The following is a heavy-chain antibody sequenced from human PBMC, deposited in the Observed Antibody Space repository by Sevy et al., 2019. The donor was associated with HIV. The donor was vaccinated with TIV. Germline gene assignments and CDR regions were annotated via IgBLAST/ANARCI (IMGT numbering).Heavy chain of an antibody. CDR1: GGSISSYF. CDR3: ARKARAYCSGGNCYPANGLDP. Sequence: SETLSLTCTVSGGSISSYFWSWIRQPPGKGLEWIAYIHNSGTISYNPSLKSRVTISMDTSKNQCFLRLNSVTAADTAVYFWARKARAYCSGGNCYPANGLDPWGQGTLVTVSS. J-gene: IGHJ5*02. V-gene: IGHV4-59*01. D-gene: IGHD2-15*01. CDR2: IHNSGTI.